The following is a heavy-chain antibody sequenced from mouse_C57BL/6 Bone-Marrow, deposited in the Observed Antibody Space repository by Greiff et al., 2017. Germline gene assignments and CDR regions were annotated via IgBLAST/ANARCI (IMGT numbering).Heavy chain of an antibody. D-gene: IGHD1-1*01. CDR2: LSGGGGNT. CDR1: GFTFSSYT. CDR3: SRQVTTVLATKYFDV. J-gene: IGHJ1*03. V-gene: IGHV5-9*01. Sequence: EVKLVESGGGLVKPGGSLKLSCAASGFTFSSYTMSWVRQTPEKRLQWVAALSGGGGNTYYPDSVKGRFTISRDNDKNILYRQMSSLRSEDTALYYCSRQVTTVLATKYFDVWGTGTTVTVSS.